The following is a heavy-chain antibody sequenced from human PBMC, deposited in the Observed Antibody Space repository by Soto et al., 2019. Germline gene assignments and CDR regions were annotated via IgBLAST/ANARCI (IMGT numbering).Heavy chain of an antibody. CDR1: GYSISSGYY. CDR2: IYHSGST. J-gene: IGHJ4*02. CDR3: ARVYYYDSSGYPDY. D-gene: IGHD3-22*01. Sequence: SETLSLTCAVSGYSISSGYYWGWIRQPPGKGLEWIGSIYHSGSTYYNPSLKSRVTISVDTSKNQFSPKLSSVTAADTAVYYCARVYYYDSSGYPDYWGQGTLVTVSS. V-gene: IGHV4-38-2*01.